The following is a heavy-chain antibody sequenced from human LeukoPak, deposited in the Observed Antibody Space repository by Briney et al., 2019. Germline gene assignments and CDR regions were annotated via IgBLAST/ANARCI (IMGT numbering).Heavy chain of an antibody. D-gene: IGHD3-22*01. CDR3: ARQSSGYYYGWFDP. Sequence: PSETLSLTCTVSGGSILDSTYYWAWICQPPGKGLEWIATIFYNGNTHYNPSLESRVTMSVDTVKNQFSLNLNSVTAADTAVYYCARQSSGYYYGWFDPWGQGTLVTVSS. V-gene: IGHV4-39*01. CDR2: IFYNGNT. CDR1: GGSILDSTYY. J-gene: IGHJ5*02.